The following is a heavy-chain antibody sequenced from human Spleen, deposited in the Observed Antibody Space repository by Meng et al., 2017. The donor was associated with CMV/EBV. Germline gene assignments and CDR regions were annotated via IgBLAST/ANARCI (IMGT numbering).Heavy chain of an antibody. Sequence: LSLTCAVSGFSVRKYDMTWVRQAPGKGLEWVAFMRYDSSNKYYGDSVKGRFTISRDNSKNTLYLQMNSLRAEDTAVYYCAKDSNDFWGTSFDHWGQGTLVTVSS. CDR2: MRYDSSNK. CDR1: GFSVRKYD. V-gene: IGHV3-30*02. J-gene: IGHJ4*02. D-gene: IGHD3-3*01. CDR3: AKDSNDFWGTSFDH.